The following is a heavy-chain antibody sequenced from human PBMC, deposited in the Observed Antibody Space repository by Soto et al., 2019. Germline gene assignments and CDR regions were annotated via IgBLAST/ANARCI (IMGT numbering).Heavy chain of an antibody. CDR2: IYYSGST. CDR1: GGSISSGDYY. D-gene: IGHD4-17*01. V-gene: IGHV4-30-4*01. J-gene: IGHJ4*02. Sequence: SETLSLTCTVSGGSISSGDYYWSWIRQPPGKGLEWIGYIYYSGSTYYNPSLKSRVTISVDTSKNQFSLKLSSVTAADTAVYYCARVDYGDGWYYFDYWGQGALVTVSS. CDR3: ARVDYGDGWYYFDY.